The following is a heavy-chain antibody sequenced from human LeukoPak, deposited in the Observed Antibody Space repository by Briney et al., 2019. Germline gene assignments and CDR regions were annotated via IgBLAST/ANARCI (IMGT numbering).Heavy chain of an antibody. CDR1: GYTFTAYD. J-gene: IGHJ4*02. V-gene: IGHV1-2*02. CDR2: SRRNSDDT. Sequence: APRKASCKAAGYTFTAYDMHCVRQAPGHGLGWIECSRRNSDDTNYTQKVPSTVTMTKNTSISTACMELSTLRADDSAVYYCARGSFSFNYWGQGTLVTVSS. CDR3: ARGSFSFNY.